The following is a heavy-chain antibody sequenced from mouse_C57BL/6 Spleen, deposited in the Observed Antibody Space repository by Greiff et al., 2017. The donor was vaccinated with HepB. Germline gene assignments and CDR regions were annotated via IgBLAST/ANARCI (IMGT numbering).Heavy chain of an antibody. D-gene: IGHD2-4*01. CDR3: ARGDYDRWYFDV. Sequence: EVQLQQSGPELVKPGASVKMSCKASGYTFTDYNMHWVKQSHGKSLEWIGYINPNNGGTSYNQKFKGKATLTVNKSSSTAYMELRSLTSEDSAVYYCARGDYDRWYFDVWGTGTTVTVSS. CDR1: GYTFTDYN. J-gene: IGHJ1*03. CDR2: INPNNGGT. V-gene: IGHV1-22*01.